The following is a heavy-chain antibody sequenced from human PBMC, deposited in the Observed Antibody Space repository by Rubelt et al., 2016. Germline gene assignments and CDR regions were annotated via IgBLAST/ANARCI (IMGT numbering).Heavy chain of an antibody. Sequence: QLQLQESGPGLVKPSETLSLTCTVSGGSISSYYWGWIRQPPGKGLEWIGSIYYSGSSYYNPSLKSRVTIPVDTSKNQFSLKLSSVTAADTAVYYCARHLDRYYYYYMDGWGKGTTVTVSS. D-gene: IGHD2-2*03. CDR3: ARHLDRYYYYYMDG. CDR2: IYYSGSS. V-gene: IGHV4-39*01. J-gene: IGHJ6*03. CDR1: GGSISSYY.